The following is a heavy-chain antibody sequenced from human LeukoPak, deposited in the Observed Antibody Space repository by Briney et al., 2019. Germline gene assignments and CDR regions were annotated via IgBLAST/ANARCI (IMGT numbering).Heavy chain of an antibody. J-gene: IGHJ6*02. Sequence: PGGSLRLSCVASGFNFRGYAMHWFRQAPGKGLEWMALIRSIGNEKYYVDAVQGRFTISRDNSRNTLFLQMNSLRPEDTAVYYCAKDRDGSDSCKKRMDVWSQGTTVTVSS. D-gene: IGHD3-10*01. CDR1: GFNFRGYA. CDR2: IRSIGNEK. V-gene: IGHV3-30*02. CDR3: AKDRDGSDSCKKRMDV.